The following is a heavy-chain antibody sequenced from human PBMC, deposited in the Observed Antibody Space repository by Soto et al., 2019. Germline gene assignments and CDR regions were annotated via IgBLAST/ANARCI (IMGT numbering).Heavy chain of an antibody. CDR3: ARGGGNWLQYGMDV. V-gene: IGHV3-53*04. CDR1: GFTVSSNY. Sequence: EVQLVESGGGLVQPGGSLRLSCAASGFTVSSNYMSWVRQAPGKGLEWVSVIYSGGSTYYADSVKGRFTISRHNSKNTRYLQMNSLRAEDTAVYYCARGGGNWLQYGMDVWGQGTTVTVSS. CDR2: IYSGGST. J-gene: IGHJ6*02. D-gene: IGHD1-1*01.